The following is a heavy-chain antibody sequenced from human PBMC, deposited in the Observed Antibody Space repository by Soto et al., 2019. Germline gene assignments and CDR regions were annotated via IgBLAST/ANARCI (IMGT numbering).Heavy chain of an antibody. J-gene: IGHJ4*02. CDR1: GFTFSSYS. V-gene: IGHV3-21*01. CDR2: ISYTSTYI. D-gene: IGHD4-4*01. CDR3: ARTARGAVTTGYFDS. Sequence: EVQLVESGGGLVTPGGSLRLSCSASGFTFSSYSMNWVRQAPGKGLEWVSSISYTSTYIYYAESLKGRFTISRDNAQNSLYLPMDSLRADDTAVYYCARTARGAVTTGYFDSWGQGTLVSVSS.